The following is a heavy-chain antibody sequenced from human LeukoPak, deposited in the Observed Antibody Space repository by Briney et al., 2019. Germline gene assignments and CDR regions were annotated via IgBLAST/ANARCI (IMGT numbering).Heavy chain of an antibody. Sequence: GASVKVSCKASGYTFTNYYMHWVRQAPGQGLEWMGIINPSADTTNYAQKFQGRVTMTRDTSTSTVYMEPSSLRSEDTAVYYCARVDKTSGLFDSWGQGTLVTVSS. D-gene: IGHD2-2*03. J-gene: IGHJ4*02. V-gene: IGHV1-46*01. CDR3: ARVDKTSGLFDS. CDR2: INPSADTT. CDR1: GYTFTNYY.